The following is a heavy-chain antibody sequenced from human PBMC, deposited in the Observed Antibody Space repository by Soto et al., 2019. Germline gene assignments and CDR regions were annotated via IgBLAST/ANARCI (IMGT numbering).Heavy chain of an antibody. CDR2: INAGNGNT. CDR3: ARDYSALTYYYDSSGHGWFDP. J-gene: IGHJ5*02. CDR1: GYTFTSYA. V-gene: IGHV1-3*01. Sequence: ASVKVSCKASGYTFTSYAMHWVRQAPGQRLEWMGWINAGNGNTKYSQKLQGRVTITRDTSASTAYMELRSPRSEDTAVYYCARDYSALTYYYDSSGHGWFDPWGPGTQVTVSS. D-gene: IGHD3-22*01.